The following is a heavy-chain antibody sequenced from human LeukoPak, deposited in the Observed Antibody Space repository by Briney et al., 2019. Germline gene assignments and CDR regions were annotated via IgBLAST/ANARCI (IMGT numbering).Heavy chain of an antibody. CDR1: GGSFSGYY. CDR2: INHSGST. CDR3: ARLTGAPDY. V-gene: IGHV4-34*01. Sequence: SATLSLTCAVYGGSFSGYYWSWIRQPPGKGLEWIGEINHSGSTNYNPSLKSRVTISVDTSKNQFSLKLSSVTAADTAVYYCARLTGAPDYWGQGTQVTVSS. J-gene: IGHJ4*02. D-gene: IGHD1-1*01.